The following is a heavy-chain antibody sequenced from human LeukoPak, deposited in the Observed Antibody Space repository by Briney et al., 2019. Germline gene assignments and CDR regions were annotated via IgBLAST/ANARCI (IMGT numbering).Heavy chain of an antibody. CDR2: INPNSGGT. Sequence: ASVKVSCKASGYTFTGYYMHWVRQAPGQGLEWMGWINPNSGGTNYAQKFQGRVTMTRDTSISTAYMELSRLRSDDTAVYYCARALRIAAAGSFDPWGQGTLVTVSS. V-gene: IGHV1-2*02. CDR1: GYTFTGYY. J-gene: IGHJ5*02. CDR3: ARALRIAAAGSFDP. D-gene: IGHD6-13*01.